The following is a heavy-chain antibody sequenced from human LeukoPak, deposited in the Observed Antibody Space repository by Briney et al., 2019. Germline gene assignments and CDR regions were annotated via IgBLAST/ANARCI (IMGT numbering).Heavy chain of an antibody. V-gene: IGHV1-69*13. CDR3: AVGYYYGSGSYSPKIDY. Sequence: VASVKVSCKASGYTFTSYGISWVRQAPGQGLEWMGGIIPIFGTANYAQKFQGRVTITADESTSTAYMELSSLRSEDTAVYYCAVGYYYGSGSYSPKIDYWGQGTLVTVSS. D-gene: IGHD3-10*01. J-gene: IGHJ4*02. CDR2: IIPIFGTA. CDR1: GYTFTSYG.